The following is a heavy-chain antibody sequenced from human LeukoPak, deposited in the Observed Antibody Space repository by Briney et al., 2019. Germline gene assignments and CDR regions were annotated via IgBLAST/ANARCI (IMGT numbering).Heavy chain of an antibody. J-gene: IGHJ4*02. V-gene: IGHV4-59*01. CDR1: GGYISSYY. Sequence: SETLSLTCTVSGGYISSYYWSWIRQPPGKGLEWIGYIFNSGSTNYNPSLKSRGTISVDTSKNQFSLKLSSVTAADTAVYFCALGDCSSTSCYVFDYWGQGTLVTVSS. D-gene: IGHD2-2*01. CDR2: IFNSGST. CDR3: ALGDCSSTSCYVFDY.